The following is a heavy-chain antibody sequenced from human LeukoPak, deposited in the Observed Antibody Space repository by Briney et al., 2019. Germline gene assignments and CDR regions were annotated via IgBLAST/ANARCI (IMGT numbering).Heavy chain of an antibody. V-gene: IGHV3-9*01. CDR2: ISWNSGSI. CDR1: GFTFDDYA. Sequence: PGGSLRLSCAASGFTFDDYAMHWVRQAPGKGLEWVSGISWNSGSIGYADSVKGRFTISRDNSKNTLYLQMNSLRADDTAVYYCAKVDSSSSYFLDYWGQGTLVTVSS. CDR3: AKVDSSSSYFLDY. D-gene: IGHD6-13*01. J-gene: IGHJ4*02.